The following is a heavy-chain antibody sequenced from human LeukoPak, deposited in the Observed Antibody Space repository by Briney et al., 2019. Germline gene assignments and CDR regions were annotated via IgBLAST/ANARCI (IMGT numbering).Heavy chain of an antibody. J-gene: IGHJ6*03. CDR1: GASISSYY. CDR2: IYYSGST. CDR3: AKGGGSYAGDYYYYMDV. Sequence: PSETLSLTCTVSGASISSYYWTWIRQPPGKGLEWIGYIYYSGSTNYNPSLKSRVTISIDTSKNQFSLNLSSVTAADTAVYYCAKGGGSYAGDYYYYMDVWGKGTTVTISS. V-gene: IGHV4-59*01. D-gene: IGHD1-26*01.